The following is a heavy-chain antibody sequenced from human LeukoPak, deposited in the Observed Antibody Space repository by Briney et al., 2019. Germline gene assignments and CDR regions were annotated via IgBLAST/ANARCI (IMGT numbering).Heavy chain of an antibody. CDR2: MNPNSGNT. J-gene: IGHJ5*02. CDR1: GYTFTSYD. Sequence: GASVKVSCKASGYTFTSYDINWVRQATGQGLEWMGWMNPNSGNTGYAQKFQGRVTMTSNTSISTAYMELSSLRSEDTAVYYCARGNIEDYYGSGSQNWFDPWGQGTLVTVSS. CDR3: ARGNIEDYYGSGSQNWFDP. V-gene: IGHV1-8*01. D-gene: IGHD3-10*01.